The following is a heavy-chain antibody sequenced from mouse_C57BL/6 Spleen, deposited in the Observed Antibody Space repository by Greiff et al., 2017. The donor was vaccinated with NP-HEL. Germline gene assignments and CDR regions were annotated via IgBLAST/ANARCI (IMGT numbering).Heavy chain of an antibody. V-gene: IGHV6-3*01. D-gene: IGHD4-1*01. CDR3: TGGAWDYYFDY. J-gene: IGHJ2*01. CDR2: IRLKSDNYAT. CDR1: GFTFSNYW. Sequence: EVKLMESGGGLVQPGGSMKLSCVASGFTFSNYWMNWVRQSPEKGLEWVAQIRLKSDNYATHYAESVKGRFTISRDDSKSSVYLQMNNLRAEDTGMYYCTGGAWDYYFDYWGQGTTLTVSS.